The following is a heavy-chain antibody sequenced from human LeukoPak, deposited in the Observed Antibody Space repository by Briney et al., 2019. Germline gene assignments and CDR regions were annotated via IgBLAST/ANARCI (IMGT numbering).Heavy chain of an antibody. CDR1: GFTFSNFW. D-gene: IGHD2-21*02. Sequence: GGSLRLSCTASGFTFSNFWMGWVRQAPGKGLEWVANIKQDETEKFYLGSVKGRFTISRDNAKNSLYLQMNSLRAEDTALYYCVKDLENCGGDCYLLQFWGQGTLVTVSS. CDR2: IKQDETEK. V-gene: IGHV3-7*03. CDR3: VKDLENCGGDCYLLQF. J-gene: IGHJ4*02.